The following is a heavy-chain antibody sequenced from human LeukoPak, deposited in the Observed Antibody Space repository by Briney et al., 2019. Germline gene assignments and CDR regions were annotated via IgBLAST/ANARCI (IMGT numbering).Heavy chain of an antibody. D-gene: IGHD2-15*01. CDR3: ASFYCSGGSCYHYYYYYYMDV. Sequence: SETLSLTCTVSGGSISSSNYYWGWVRQPPGKGLEWIGITYYSGSTYYDPSLKSRVTISADTSKNQFSLKLSSVTAADTAVYYCASFYCSGGSCYHYYYYYYMDVWGKGTTVTISS. CDR2: TYYSGST. V-gene: IGHV4-39*01. J-gene: IGHJ6*03. CDR1: GGSISSSNYY.